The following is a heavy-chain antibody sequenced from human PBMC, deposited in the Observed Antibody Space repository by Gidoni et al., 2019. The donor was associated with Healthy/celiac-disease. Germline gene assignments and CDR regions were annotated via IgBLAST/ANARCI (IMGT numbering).Heavy chain of an antibody. Sequence: QMQLVQSGPEVKKPGTSVKVSCKASGFTFTSSAMQWVRQARGQRLEWIGWIVVGSGNTNYAQKFQERVTITRDMSTSTAYMELSSLRSEDTAVYYCAARAYCSSTSCYQYYYYYMDVWGKGTTVTVSS. D-gene: IGHD2-2*01. CDR2: IVVGSGNT. J-gene: IGHJ6*03. V-gene: IGHV1-58*02. CDR3: AARAYCSSTSCYQYYYYYMDV. CDR1: GFTFTSSA.